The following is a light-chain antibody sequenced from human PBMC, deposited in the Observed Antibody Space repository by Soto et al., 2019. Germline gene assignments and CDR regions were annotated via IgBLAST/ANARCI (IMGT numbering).Light chain of an antibody. CDR2: DAS. CDR3: QQYDNLPLT. CDR1: QDISNY. J-gene: IGKJ4*01. V-gene: IGKV1-33*01. Sequence: DIQMTQSPSSLSASVGDRVTITCQASQDISNYLNWYQQKPGKATKLLIYDASNLETGVTSRFSGSGSGTDFTFTISRLQPEDIATYYCQQYDNLPLTFGGGTKV.